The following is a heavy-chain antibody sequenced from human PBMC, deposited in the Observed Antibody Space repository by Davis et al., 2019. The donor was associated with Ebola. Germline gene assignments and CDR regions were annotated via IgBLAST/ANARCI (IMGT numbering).Heavy chain of an antibody. Sequence: PSETLSLTCTVSGGSISSSSYYWSWIRQPPGKGLEWIGYIYYSGSTNYNPSLKSRVTISVDTSKNQFSLKLSSVTAADTAVYYCARGPLWFGESLYHYYYYYGMDVWGQGTTVTVSS. V-gene: IGHV4-61*05. J-gene: IGHJ6*02. CDR1: GGSISSSSYY. CDR3: ARGPLWFGESLYHYYYYYGMDV. D-gene: IGHD3-10*01. CDR2: IYYSGST.